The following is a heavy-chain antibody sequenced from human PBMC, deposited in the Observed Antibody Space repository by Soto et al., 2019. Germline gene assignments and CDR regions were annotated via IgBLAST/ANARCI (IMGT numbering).Heavy chain of an antibody. CDR3: AREFFGAGNWFDP. CDR1: GGSISSYY. CDR2: IYYSGST. D-gene: IGHD3-3*01. Sequence: SVTLSLTCTVSGGSISSYYWSWIRQPPGKGLEWIGYIYYSGSTNYNPSLKSRVTISVDTSKNQFSLKLSSVTAADTAVYYCAREFFGAGNWFDPWGQGTLVTVSS. J-gene: IGHJ5*02. V-gene: IGHV4-59*01.